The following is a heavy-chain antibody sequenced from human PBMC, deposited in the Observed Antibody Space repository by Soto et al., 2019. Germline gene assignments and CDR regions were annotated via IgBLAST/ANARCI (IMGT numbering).Heavy chain of an antibody. Sequence: PGGSLRLSCVPSGFIFPSHGMSWVRQAPEQGMEWVATISGNGATSYYAASMKGRFTISRDNSKTTLYLQISGLRTEDTAVYYCAKDRLYSSLWSPHPLYGMDVWGQGSPVTVSS. CDR3: AKDRLYSSLWSPHPLYGMDV. D-gene: IGHD6-13*01. CDR2: ISGNGATS. J-gene: IGHJ6*02. V-gene: IGHV3-23*01. CDR1: GFIFPSHG.